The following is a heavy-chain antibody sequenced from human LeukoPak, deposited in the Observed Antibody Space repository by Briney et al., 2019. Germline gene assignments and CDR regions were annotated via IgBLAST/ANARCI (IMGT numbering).Heavy chain of an antibody. D-gene: IGHD3-22*01. J-gene: IGHJ4*02. CDR2: ISGSGGGT. V-gene: IGHV3-23*01. Sequence: PGGSLRLSCAASGFTFSSYAMSWVRQAPGKGLEWVSAISGSGGGTYYADSVKGRFTISRDNSKNTLYLQMNSLRAEDTAVYYCANLCYYDSSGYPPRGDYWGQGTLVTVSS. CDR3: ANLCYYDSSGYPPRGDY. CDR1: GFTFSSYA.